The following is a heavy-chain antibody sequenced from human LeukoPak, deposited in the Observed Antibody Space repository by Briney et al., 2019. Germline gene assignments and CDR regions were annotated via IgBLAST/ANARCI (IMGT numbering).Heavy chain of an antibody. J-gene: IGHJ4*02. D-gene: IGHD2-2*01. Sequence: GRSLRLSCAASGFTFEDHVMHWVRQAPGKGLEWVSSISWSGDRMGYADAVKGRFTISRDNAKNSLFLQMSSLRVEDTALYYCAKDLGGSATTVWGQGTLVTVSS. CDR3: AKDLGGSATTV. V-gene: IGHV3-9*01. CDR2: ISWSGDRM. CDR1: GFTFEDHV.